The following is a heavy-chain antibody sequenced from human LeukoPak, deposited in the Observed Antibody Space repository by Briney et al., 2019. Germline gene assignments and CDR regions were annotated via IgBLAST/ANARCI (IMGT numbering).Heavy chain of an antibody. D-gene: IGHD3-10*01. Sequence: GGSLRLSCVASEFIVSNNYMTWVRQAPGKGLEWVSTAHNGGNTYYADSVNGRFTVSRDNSKTTLYLQMNSLRPEDTAVYYCANPPLRAVWGVTLAYWGQGALVTVSS. CDR1: EFIVSNNY. J-gene: IGHJ4*02. V-gene: IGHV3-53*01. CDR3: ANPPLRAVWGVTLAY. CDR2: AHNGGNT.